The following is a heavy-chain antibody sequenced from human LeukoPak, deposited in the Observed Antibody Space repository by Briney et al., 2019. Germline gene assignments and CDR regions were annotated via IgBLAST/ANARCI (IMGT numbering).Heavy chain of an antibody. D-gene: IGHD3-22*01. CDR1: GFTFDDYA. Sequence: GGSLRLSCAASGFTFDDYAMHWVRQAPGKGLEWVSGISWNSGSIGYADSVKGRFTISRDNAKNSLYLQMNSLRAEDTALYYCAEDITSSGRGWFDPWGQGTLVTVSS. V-gene: IGHV3-9*01. CDR2: ISWNSGSI. CDR3: AEDITSSGRGWFDP. J-gene: IGHJ5*02.